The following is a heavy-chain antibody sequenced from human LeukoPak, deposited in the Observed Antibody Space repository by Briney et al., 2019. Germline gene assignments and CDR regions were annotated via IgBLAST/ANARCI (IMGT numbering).Heavy chain of an antibody. CDR3: ARGGIGGGDCYSSNWFDP. J-gene: IGHJ5*02. CDR1: GFTFSSYE. CDR2: ISSSSSLI. V-gene: IGHV3-48*02. D-gene: IGHD2-21*02. Sequence: GGSLRVACAASGFTFSSYEMNWVSQAQGKVLEWVSYISSSSSLIYYADSVKGRFTISRDNAKNSLYLQMNSLRDEDTAVYYCARGGIGGGDCYSSNWFDPWGQGTLVTVSS.